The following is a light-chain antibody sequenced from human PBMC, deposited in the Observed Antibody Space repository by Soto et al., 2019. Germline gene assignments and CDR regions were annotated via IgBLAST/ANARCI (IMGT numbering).Light chain of an antibody. CDR1: SSDVGAYTS. V-gene: IGLV2-14*01. CDR3: TSYTSDNRNYV. J-gene: IGLJ1*01. Sequence: QSVLTQPASVSGSPRQSITISCTGTSSDVGAYTSVSWYQQHPGKAPKLMIYEVSNRPSGVSNRFSGSKSANTASLTISGLQADDEAHYYCTSYTSDNRNYVFGTGTKLTVL. CDR2: EVS.